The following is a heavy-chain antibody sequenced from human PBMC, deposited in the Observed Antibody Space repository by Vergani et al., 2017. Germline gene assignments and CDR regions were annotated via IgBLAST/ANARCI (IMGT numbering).Heavy chain of an antibody. CDR1: GFTFSSYS. Sequence: EVQLVESGGGLVQPGGSLRLSCAASGFTFSSYSMNWVRQAPGKGLEWVSSISSSSSYIYYADSVKGRFTISRDNAKNSLYLQMNSLRAEDTAVYYCARENWNYGPTGGMDVWGQGTTVTVSS. CDR3: ARENWNYGPTGGMDV. V-gene: IGHV3-21*01. J-gene: IGHJ6*02. CDR2: ISSSSSYI. D-gene: IGHD1-7*01.